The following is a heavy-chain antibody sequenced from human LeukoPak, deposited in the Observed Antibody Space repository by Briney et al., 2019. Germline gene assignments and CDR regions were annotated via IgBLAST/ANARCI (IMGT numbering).Heavy chain of an antibody. CDR3: AKDTWNLYYFDY. V-gene: IGHV3-23*01. D-gene: IGHD1-7*01. CDR2: ISGSGGST. J-gene: IGHJ4*02. Sequence: GGSLRLSCAASGFTFSSYAMSWVRQAPGKGLEWVSAISGSGGSTYYADSVKDRFTISRDNSKNTLYLQMNSLRAEDTAVYYCAKDTWNLYYFDYWGQGTLVTVSS. CDR1: GFTFSSYA.